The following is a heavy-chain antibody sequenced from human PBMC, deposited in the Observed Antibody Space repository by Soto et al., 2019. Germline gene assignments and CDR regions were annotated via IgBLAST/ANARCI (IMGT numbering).Heavy chain of an antibody. D-gene: IGHD3-10*01. V-gene: IGHV1-69*12. CDR2: IIPIFGTA. CDR3: ARVPNMARDPWWYFDL. CDR1: GGTFSSYA. J-gene: IGHJ2*01. Sequence: QVQLVQSGAEVKKPGSSVKVSCKASGGTFSSYAISWVRQAPGQGLEWKGGIIPIFGTATYAQKFQGRVTITADESTSTAYMELSSLRSEDTAVYYCARVPNMARDPWWYFDLWGRGTLVTVSS.